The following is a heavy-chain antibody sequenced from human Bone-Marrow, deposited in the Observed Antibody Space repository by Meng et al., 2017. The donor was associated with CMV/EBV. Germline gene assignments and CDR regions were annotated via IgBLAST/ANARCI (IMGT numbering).Heavy chain of an antibody. D-gene: IGHD6-6*01. J-gene: IGHJ6*02. CDR1: GFTFSSYE. CDR3: ARLYSSSSGKGLAV. Sequence: GESLKISCVVSGFTFSSYEMNWVRQAPGKGLEWVSYISSGGSTIYYADSVKGRITISRDNAKNSLYLQMNSLRAEDTAVYYCARLYSSSSGKGLAVWGQGTTVPVSS. V-gene: IGHV3-48*03. CDR2: ISSGGSTI.